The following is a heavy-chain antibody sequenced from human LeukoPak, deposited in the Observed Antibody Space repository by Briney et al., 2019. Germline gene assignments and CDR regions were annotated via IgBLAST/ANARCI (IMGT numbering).Heavy chain of an antibody. J-gene: IGHJ4*02. CDR3: ARVGDGYSYGYVGY. D-gene: IGHD5-18*01. Sequence: ASVKVSCKTSGYTFTSYYMHWVRQAPGQGLEWMGGIIPIFGTANYAQKFQGRVTITADESTSTAYTELSSLRSEDTAVYYCARVGDGYSYGYVGYWGQGTLVTVSS. CDR2: IIPIFGTA. V-gene: IGHV1-69*13. CDR1: GYTFTSYY.